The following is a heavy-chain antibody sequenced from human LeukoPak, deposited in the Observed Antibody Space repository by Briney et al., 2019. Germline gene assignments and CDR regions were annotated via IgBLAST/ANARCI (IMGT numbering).Heavy chain of an antibody. Sequence: GRSLRLSCAASGFTFSSYGMHWVRQAPGKGLEWVAVIWYDGSNKYYADSVKGRFTISRDNSKNTLYLQMNSLRDEDTAVYYCAKERGGGGYSYGQYYFDYWGQGTLVTVSS. V-gene: IGHV3-33*06. D-gene: IGHD5-18*01. CDR2: IWYDGSNK. CDR3: AKERGGGGYSYGQYYFDY. J-gene: IGHJ4*02. CDR1: GFTFSSYG.